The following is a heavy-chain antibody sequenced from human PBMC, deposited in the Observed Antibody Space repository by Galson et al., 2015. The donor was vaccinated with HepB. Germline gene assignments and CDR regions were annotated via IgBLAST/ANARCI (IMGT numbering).Heavy chain of an antibody. CDR2: ISSSSYFV. Sequence: SLRLSCAASGFNFSDYSLIWVRQAPGKGLEWVSSISSSSYFVKYADSVKGRFTVSRDNSENTLYLQMNSLRAEDTAVYYCARTEASRGSAFDFWGQGTTVTVSS. V-gene: IGHV3-21*01. CDR3: ARTEASRGSAFDF. D-gene: IGHD3-10*01. J-gene: IGHJ3*01. CDR1: GFNFSDYS.